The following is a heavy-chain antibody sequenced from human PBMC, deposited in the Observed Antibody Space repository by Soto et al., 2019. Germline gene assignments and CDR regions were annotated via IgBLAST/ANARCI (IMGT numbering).Heavy chain of an antibody. Sequence: PSETLSLTGTVSVRSIRNDRWSWVRHRAGKGLGWIGRIFASGMTNYNPSLQIRVTMSVDTSKNQFSLTMTSLAAADTAVYYCTRGTFETTAPFYWGQGIPVSVSS. V-gene: IGHV4-4*07. CDR1: VRSIRNDR. CDR2: IFASGMT. J-gene: IGHJ4*02. CDR3: TRGTFETTAPFY. D-gene: IGHD4-17*01.